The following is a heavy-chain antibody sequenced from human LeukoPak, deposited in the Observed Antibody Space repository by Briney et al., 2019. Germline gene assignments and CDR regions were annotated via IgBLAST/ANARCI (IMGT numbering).Heavy chain of an antibody. CDR2: INSDGSWT. V-gene: IGHV3-74*01. Sequence: GGTLRLSCVASGNYWMHWVRQAPGKGLVWVSHINSDGSWTSYADSVKGRFTISKDNAKNTVYLQMNSLRAEDTAVYYCVSFYETYWGRGTLVTVSS. J-gene: IGHJ4*02. CDR1: GNYW. D-gene: IGHD2/OR15-2a*01. CDR3: VSFYETY.